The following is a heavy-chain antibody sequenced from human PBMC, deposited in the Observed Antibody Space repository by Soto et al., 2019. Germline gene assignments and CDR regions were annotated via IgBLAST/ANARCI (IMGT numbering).Heavy chain of an antibody. V-gene: IGHV3-30*03. CDR1: GVTFSNYG. Sequence: GGSLRLSCAASGVTFSNYGMHWVRQAPGKGLEWVAIISYDGSNKYYADSVKGRFTISRDNSKNTLYLQMNSLRAEDTAVYYCAREYCSGGRCYFYDYWGQGTRVTVSS. CDR3: AREYCSGGRCYFYDY. CDR2: ISYDGSNK. D-gene: IGHD2-15*01. J-gene: IGHJ4*02.